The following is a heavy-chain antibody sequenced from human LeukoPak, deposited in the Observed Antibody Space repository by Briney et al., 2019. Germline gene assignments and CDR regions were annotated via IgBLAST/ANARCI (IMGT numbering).Heavy chain of an antibody. D-gene: IGHD3-10*01. V-gene: IGHV4-30-4*01. J-gene: IGHJ4*02. Sequence: PSETLSLTCTVSGGSISSGDYYWSWIRQPPGKGLEWIGYIYYSGSTYYNPSLKSRVTISVDTSKNQFSLKLSSVTAADMAVYYCARVWFGELLFDYWGQGTLVTVSS. CDR3: ARVWFGELLFDY. CDR1: GGSISSGDYY. CDR2: IYYSGST.